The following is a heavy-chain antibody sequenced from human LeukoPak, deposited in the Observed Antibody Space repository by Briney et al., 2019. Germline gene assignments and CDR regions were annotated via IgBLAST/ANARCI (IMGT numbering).Heavy chain of an antibody. Sequence: AGPLNLSCAASGFTFRTYSMIWVRQAPGKGLEWVSSISSSSSYIYYADSVKGRFAISRDNAKNSLYLQMSSLRAEDAAVYYCARVKAEEYSSGWYQDYWGQGTLVTASS. CDR1: GFTFRTYS. D-gene: IGHD6-19*01. V-gene: IGHV3-21*01. CDR2: ISSSSSYI. J-gene: IGHJ4*02. CDR3: ARVKAEEYSSGWYQDY.